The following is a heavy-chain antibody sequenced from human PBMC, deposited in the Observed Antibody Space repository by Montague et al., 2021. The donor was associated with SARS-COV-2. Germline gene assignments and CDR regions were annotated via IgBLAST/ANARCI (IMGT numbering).Heavy chain of an antibody. Sequence: SETLSLTCAVSGGSIRSREWWSWVRQPPGKGLEWIGEIHQSESGXTNXSPSLKSRVTISIDQSKNYFSLSLTSMTAADTAVYYCGGTWVYFSPVDVWGQGTTVIVSS. CDR1: GGSIRSREW. J-gene: IGHJ6*02. D-gene: IGHD3-3*01. CDR3: GGTWVYFSPVDV. V-gene: IGHV4-4*02. CDR2: IHQSESGXT.